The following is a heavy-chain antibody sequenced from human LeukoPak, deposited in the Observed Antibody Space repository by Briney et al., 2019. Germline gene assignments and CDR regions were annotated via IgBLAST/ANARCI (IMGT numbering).Heavy chain of an antibody. D-gene: IGHD6-13*01. Sequence: SVKVSCKASGGTFSRYAISWVRQDPGQGLEWMGGIIPIFGTANYAQKFQGRVTITTDESTSTAYMELSSLRSEDTAVYYCAKAGIAAALGFDPWGQGTLVTVSS. V-gene: IGHV1-69*05. J-gene: IGHJ5*02. CDR1: GGTFSRYA. CDR2: IIPIFGTA. CDR3: AKAGIAAALGFDP.